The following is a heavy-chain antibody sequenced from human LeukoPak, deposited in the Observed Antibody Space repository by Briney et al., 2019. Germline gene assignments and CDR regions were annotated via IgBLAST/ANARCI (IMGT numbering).Heavy chain of an antibody. CDR1: GFTFSNAR. Sequence: GGSLRLSCAASGFTFSNARMSWVRQAPGKGLEWVGRIKPKSDGGATDYGAPVKGRFSISRDDSKNTLYLQMDSLKTEDAAVYYCTMHEVADFDYWGQGTLVTVSS. CDR2: IKPKSDGGAT. CDR3: TMHEVADFDY. V-gene: IGHV3-15*01. J-gene: IGHJ4*02. D-gene: IGHD2-15*01.